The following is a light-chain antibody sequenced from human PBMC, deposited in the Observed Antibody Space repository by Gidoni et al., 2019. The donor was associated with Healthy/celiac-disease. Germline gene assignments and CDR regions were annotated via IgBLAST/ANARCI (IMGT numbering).Light chain of an antibody. CDR2: EVS. CDR1: SSDVGSYNR. Sequence: QSALTQPPSVSGSPGQSVTISCTGTSSDVGSYNRVSWYQQPTGTAPKLMIYEVSNRPSGVPDRFSGYKSGNTASLTISGLQAEDEADYYCSSYTSSSTVVFGGGTKLTVL. V-gene: IGLV2-18*02. J-gene: IGLJ2*01. CDR3: SSYTSSSTVV.